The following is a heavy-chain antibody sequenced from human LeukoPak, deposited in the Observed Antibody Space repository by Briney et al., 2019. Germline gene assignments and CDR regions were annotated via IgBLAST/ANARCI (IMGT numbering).Heavy chain of an antibody. V-gene: IGHV3-30*02. J-gene: IGHJ6*04. Sequence: PGGSLRLSCAASGFTLTSYGMHWVRQAPGKGLEWVAFIRYDGSNKYYADSVKGRFTISRDNSKNTLYLQMNSLRAEDTAVYYCAKDPHIVVVPAALLRMDVWGKGTTVTVSS. CDR2: IRYDGSNK. CDR3: AKDPHIVVVPAALLRMDV. D-gene: IGHD2-2*01. CDR1: GFTLTSYG.